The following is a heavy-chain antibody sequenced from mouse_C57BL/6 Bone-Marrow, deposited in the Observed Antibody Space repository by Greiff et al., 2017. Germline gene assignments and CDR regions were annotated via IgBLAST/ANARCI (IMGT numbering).Heavy chain of an antibody. CDR2: INPSASYT. CDR1: GYTFTSYW. D-gene: IGHD3-3*01. Sequence: QVQLKQPGAELVRPGTSVKLSCKASGYTFTSYWMHWVKQRPGQGLEWIGGINPSASYTNYNQKFKGKATLTVDTSSSTAYMQLSSLTSEDSAVYYCASGDLWGQGTTLTVSS. V-gene: IGHV1-59*01. CDR3: ASGDL. J-gene: IGHJ2*01.